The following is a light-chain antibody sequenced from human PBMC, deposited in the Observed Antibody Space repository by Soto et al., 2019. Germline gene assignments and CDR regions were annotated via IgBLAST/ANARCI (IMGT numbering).Light chain of an antibody. CDR2: GAS. CDR1: QSVNGN. Sequence: EIVMTQSPATVSVFPGERATLSCRASQSVNGNLAWYQQRRGQAPRLLIYGASTRATGIPARFSGSGSGTEFALTISSLQSEDFAIYYCQQYHNWPRTFGQGTKVEIK. V-gene: IGKV3-15*01. J-gene: IGKJ1*01. CDR3: QQYHNWPRT.